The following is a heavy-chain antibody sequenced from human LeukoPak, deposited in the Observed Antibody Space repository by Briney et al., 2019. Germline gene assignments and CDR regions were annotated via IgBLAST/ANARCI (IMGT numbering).Heavy chain of an antibody. V-gene: IGHV3-74*01. D-gene: IGHD5-12*01. Sequence: PGGSLRLSCSASGFTFSSYWMHWDRQAPGKGLVWVSRIKADDYSTDYADSVKGRFTISRDNARNTLYLQMNSLTAEDTAVYYCTTIRPDYWGRGTLVTVSS. J-gene: IGHJ4*02. CDR3: TTIRPDY. CDR2: IKADDYST. CDR1: GFTFSSYW.